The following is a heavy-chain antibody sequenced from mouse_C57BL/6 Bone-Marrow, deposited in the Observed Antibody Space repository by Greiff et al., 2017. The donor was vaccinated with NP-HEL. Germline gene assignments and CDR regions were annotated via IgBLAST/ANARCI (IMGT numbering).Heavy chain of an antibody. CDR2: INPNNGGT. J-gene: IGHJ2*01. Sequence: EVQLQQSGPELVKPGASVKISCKASGYTFTDYYMNWVKQSHGKSLEWIGDINPNNGGTSYNQKFKGKATLTVDKSSSTAYMELRSLTSEDSAVYYCAINPAYYSKGELGYWGQGTTLTVSS. V-gene: IGHV1-26*01. CDR1: GYTFTDYY. D-gene: IGHD2-5*01. CDR3: AINPAYYSKGELGY.